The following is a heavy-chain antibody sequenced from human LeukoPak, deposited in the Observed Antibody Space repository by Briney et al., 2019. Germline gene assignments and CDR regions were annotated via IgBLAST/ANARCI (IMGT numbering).Heavy chain of an antibody. CDR3: ARQQHSGSDGYFDY. V-gene: IGHV3-7*01. D-gene: IGHD1-26*01. CDR2: IKHDGSEK. Sequence: PGGSLRLSCAASGFTFSSYWMSWVRQAPGKGLEWVANIKHDGSEKYYVDSVKGRFTASRDNAKNSLYLQMNSLSAGDTAVYYCARQQHSGSDGYFDYWGQGTLVTVSS. J-gene: IGHJ4*02. CDR1: GFTFSSYW.